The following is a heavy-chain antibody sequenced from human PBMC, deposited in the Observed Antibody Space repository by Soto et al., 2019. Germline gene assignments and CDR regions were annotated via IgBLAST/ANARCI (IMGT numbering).Heavy chain of an antibody. D-gene: IGHD3-10*01. CDR3: ARMDGLVRGITKNWFDP. V-gene: IGHV5-10-1*01. CDR1: GYSFTRYW. Sequence: GESLKISCKGSGYSFTRYWISWVRQMPGKGLEWMGRIDPSDSYTNYGPSFQGHVTMSVDKSTSTAYLQWSSLKASDTAMYYCARMDGLVRGITKNWFDPWGQGTLVTVSS. CDR2: IDPSDSYT. J-gene: IGHJ5*02.